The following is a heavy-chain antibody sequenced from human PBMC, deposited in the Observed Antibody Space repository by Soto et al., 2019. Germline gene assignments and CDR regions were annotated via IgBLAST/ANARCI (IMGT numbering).Heavy chain of an antibody. V-gene: IGHV1-69*04. CDR2: IIPILGIA. J-gene: IGHJ4*02. Sequence: SVKVSCKASGGTFSSYTISWVRQAPGQGLEWMGRIIPILGIANYAQKFQGRVTITADKSTSTAYMELSSLRSEDTAVYYCAREGIVVPVYFDYWGQGTLVTVSS. D-gene: IGHD2-2*01. CDR1: GGTFSSYT. CDR3: AREGIVVPVYFDY.